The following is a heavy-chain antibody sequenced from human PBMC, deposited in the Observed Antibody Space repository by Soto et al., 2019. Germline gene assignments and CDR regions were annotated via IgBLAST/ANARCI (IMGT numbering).Heavy chain of an antibody. CDR2: ISYDGSNK. Sequence: GGSLRLSCAASGFTFSSYAMHWVRQAPGKGLEWVAVISYDGSNKYYADSVKGRFTISRDNSKNTLYLQMNSLRAEDTAVYYCARAYSSGWYTSYYYYGMDVWGQGTTVTVSS. V-gene: IGHV3-30-3*01. J-gene: IGHJ6*02. CDR3: ARAYSSGWYTSYYYYGMDV. CDR1: GFTFSSYA. D-gene: IGHD6-19*01.